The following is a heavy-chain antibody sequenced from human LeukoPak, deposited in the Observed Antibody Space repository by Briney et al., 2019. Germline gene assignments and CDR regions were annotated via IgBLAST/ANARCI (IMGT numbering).Heavy chain of an antibody. CDR1: GGSISSGGYS. J-gene: IGHJ3*02. Sequence: SQTLSLTCAVSGGSISSGGYSWSWIRQPPGKGLEWIGYIYHSGSNYYNPSLKSRVTISVDRSKNQFSLKLSSVTDAATAVYYCARGLTMLGAFDIWGQGTMVTVSS. CDR3: ARGLTMLGAFDI. V-gene: IGHV4-30-2*01. D-gene: IGHD2-8*01. CDR2: IYHSGSN.